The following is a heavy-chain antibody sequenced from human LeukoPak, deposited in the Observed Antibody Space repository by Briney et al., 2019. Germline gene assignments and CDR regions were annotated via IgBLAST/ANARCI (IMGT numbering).Heavy chain of an antibody. J-gene: IGHJ5*02. CDR3: ARLGYCSSTSCSGRWFDP. Sequence: GGSLRLSCAASGFTFSSYSMNWVRQAPGKGLEWVSSISSSSSYIYYADSVKGRFTISRDNAKNSLYLQMNSLRAEDTAVYYCARLGYCSSTSCSGRWFDPWGQGTLVTVSS. V-gene: IGHV3-21*01. D-gene: IGHD2-2*01. CDR1: GFTFSSYS. CDR2: ISSSSSYI.